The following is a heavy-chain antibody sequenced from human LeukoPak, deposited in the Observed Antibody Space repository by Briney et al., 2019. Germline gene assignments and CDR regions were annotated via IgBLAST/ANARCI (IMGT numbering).Heavy chain of an antibody. J-gene: IGHJ4*02. D-gene: IGHD1-26*01. Sequence: SETLSLTCTVSGGSISSDNYYWGWIRQPPGKGLEWIGTIYYSGSTYYNPSLKSRVTISVDTSKNQFSLKLSSVTAADTAVYYCARQGSGNYLSPVNYWGQGTLVTVSS. CDR1: GGSISSDNYY. CDR3: ARQGSGNYLSPVNY. CDR2: IYYSGST. V-gene: IGHV4-39*01.